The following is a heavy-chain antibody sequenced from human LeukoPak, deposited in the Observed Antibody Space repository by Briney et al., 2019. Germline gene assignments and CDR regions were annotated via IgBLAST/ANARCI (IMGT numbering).Heavy chain of an antibody. Sequence: ASVKVSCKASGYTFTSYHLHWVRQAPGQGLEWMGWISAYNGNTNYAQKLQGRVTMTTDTSTSTAYMELRSLRSDDTAVYYCARARVRGDGYGPYDYWGQGTLVTVSS. CDR2: ISAYNGNT. CDR3: ARARVRGDGYGPYDY. J-gene: IGHJ4*02. D-gene: IGHD5-24*01. V-gene: IGHV1-18*04. CDR1: GYTFTSYH.